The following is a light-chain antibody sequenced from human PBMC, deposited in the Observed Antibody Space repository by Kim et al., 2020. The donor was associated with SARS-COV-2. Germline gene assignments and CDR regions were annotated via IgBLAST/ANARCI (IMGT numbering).Light chain of an antibody. CDR1: RSISGY. V-gene: IGKV1-39*01. J-gene: IGKJ1*01. CDR2: GTS. CDR3: QQSDNTRT. Sequence: SGSVGDRVTITCRASRSISGYLSWFQQKPGKAPNLLIYGTSTLQTGVPSRFSGSGSGTEFTLTISSLQPEDFATYFCQQSDNTRTFGQGTKVDIK.